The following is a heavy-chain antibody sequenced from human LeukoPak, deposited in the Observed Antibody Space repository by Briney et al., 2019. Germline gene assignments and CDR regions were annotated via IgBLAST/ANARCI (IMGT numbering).Heavy chain of an antibody. CDR1: GFTFSSYG. J-gene: IGHJ6*03. CDR3: AKDVIGGYYYYMDV. V-gene: IGHV3-23*01. D-gene: IGHD3-16*02. CDR2: ISGGGGST. Sequence: GGSLRLSCAASGFTFSSYGMSWVRQAPGKGLEWVSGISGGGGSTYNADSVKGWFTISRDNSKNTLYLQMNSLRAEDTAIYYCAKDVIGGYYYYMDVWGKGTSVAVS.